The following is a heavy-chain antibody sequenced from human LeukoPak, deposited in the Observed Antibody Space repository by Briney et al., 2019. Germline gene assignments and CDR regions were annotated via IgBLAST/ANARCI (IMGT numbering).Heavy chain of an antibody. CDR2: INHSGST. V-gene: IGHV4-34*01. CDR1: GWSFSGYY. J-gene: IGHJ4*02. Sequence: TPSETLSLTCAVYGWSFSGYYWSWIRQPPGKGLEWIGEINHSGSTNYNPSLKSRVTISVDTSKNQFSLKLSSVTAADTAVYYCARLDCSSTSCFLHYWGQGTLVTVSS. D-gene: IGHD2-2*01. CDR3: ARLDCSSTSCFLHY.